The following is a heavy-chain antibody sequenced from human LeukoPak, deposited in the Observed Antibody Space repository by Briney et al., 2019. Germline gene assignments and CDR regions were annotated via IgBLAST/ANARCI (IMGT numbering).Heavy chain of an antibody. CDR2: IYSGGST. D-gene: IGHD6-13*01. J-gene: IGHJ6*02. V-gene: IGHV3-66*01. Sequence: GGSLRLSCAASGFTVSSNYMSWVRQAPGKGLEWVSVIYSGGSTYCADSVRGRFTISRDNSKNTLYLQMNSLRAEDTAVYYCARAVSSSWYYYYGMDVWGQGTTVTVSS. CDR1: GFTVSSNY. CDR3: ARAVSSSWYYYYGMDV.